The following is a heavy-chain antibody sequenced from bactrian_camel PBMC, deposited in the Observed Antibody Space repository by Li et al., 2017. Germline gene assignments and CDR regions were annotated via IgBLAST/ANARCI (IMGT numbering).Heavy chain of an antibody. CDR2: IAGDGRT. D-gene: IGHD1*01. V-gene: IGHV3S53*01. CDR3: ATSSRSDCTWKLVPSAYDT. Sequence: VQLVESGGGSVQAGGSLRLSCVASGYTLPMNMGWFRRLPGQEREGVAAIAGDGRTDYADSVKGRFTISKDNSKNTLYLHMNALQPEDTAMYYCATSSRSDCTWKLVPSAYDTWGQGTQVTVS. J-gene: IGHJ6*01. CDR1: GYTLPMN.